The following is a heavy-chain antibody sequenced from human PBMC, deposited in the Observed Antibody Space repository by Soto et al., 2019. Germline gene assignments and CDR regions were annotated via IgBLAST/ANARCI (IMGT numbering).Heavy chain of an antibody. Sequence: QVQLVQSGAEVKKPGSSVKVSCKASGGTFSSYAISWVRQAPGQGLEWMGGIIPISGTANYAQKFQGRATNTADEFTSTAYMELSSLRSEDTAVYYCARSQGSSTSLEIYYYYYYGMDVWGQGTTVTVSS. CDR2: IIPISGTA. J-gene: IGHJ6*02. V-gene: IGHV1-69*01. CDR1: GGTFSSYA. D-gene: IGHD2-2*01. CDR3: ARSQGSSTSLEIYYYYYYGMDV.